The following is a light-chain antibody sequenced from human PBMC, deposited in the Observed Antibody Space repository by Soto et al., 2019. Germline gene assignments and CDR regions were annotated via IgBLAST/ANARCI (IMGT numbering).Light chain of an antibody. CDR2: GAS. J-gene: IGKJ5*01. V-gene: IGKV3-20*01. CDR3: QQYGTSPIT. Sequence: ENVLTQSPGTLSLSPGERATLSCRASQTVSSYLTWYQQRPGQAPSLLIYGASKRATGIPDRFSGSGSGTDFTLTISTLEPEDVALYYCQQYGTSPITFGQGTRLEIK. CDR1: QTVSSY.